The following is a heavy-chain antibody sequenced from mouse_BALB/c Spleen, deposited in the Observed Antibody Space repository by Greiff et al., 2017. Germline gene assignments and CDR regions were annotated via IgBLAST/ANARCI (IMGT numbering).Heavy chain of an antibody. D-gene: IGHD1-2*01. CDR3: ARTGYGLYAMDY. V-gene: IGHV1-4*01. J-gene: IGHJ4*01. CDR1: GYTFTSYT. Sequence: QVQLQQSGAELARPGASVKMSCKASGYTFTSYTMHWVKQRPGQGLEWIGYINPSSGYTNYNQKFKDKATLTADKSSSTAYMQLSSLTSEDSAVYYCARTGYGLYAMDYWGQGTSVTVSS. CDR2: INPSSGYT.